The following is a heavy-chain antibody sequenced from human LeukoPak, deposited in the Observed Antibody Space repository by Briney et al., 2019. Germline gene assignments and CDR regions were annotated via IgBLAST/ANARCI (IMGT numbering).Heavy chain of an antibody. CDR1: GFRFNDFP. V-gene: IGHV3-43*02. D-gene: IGHD3-10*01. CDR3: ARDPGGSGSNWAPNFFDS. J-gene: IGHJ5*01. CDR2: IRGGGGDT. Sequence: GGSLRLSCATSGFRFNDFPMHWVRQVPGKGLEWVSPIRGGGGDTFYTDSVKGRFTISRDNSKNSLYLQMNSLTTEDSALYYCARDPGGSGSNWAPNFFDSWGQGTLVTVSS.